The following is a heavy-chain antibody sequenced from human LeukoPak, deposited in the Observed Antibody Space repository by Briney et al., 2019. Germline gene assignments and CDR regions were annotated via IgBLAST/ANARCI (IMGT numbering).Heavy chain of an antibody. CDR2: IGASGESI. D-gene: IGHD5-24*01. CDR1: GFTFSVAA. Sequence: QPGGSLRLSCAASGFTFSVAAMTWVRQAPGKGLEWVSLIGASGESIYYADSVKGRFTISRDNSKNTLSLQMNSLRVEDTAMYFCAKDIQLSTWGLGTMVTVSS. V-gene: IGHV3-23*01. CDR3: AKDIQLST. J-gene: IGHJ3*01.